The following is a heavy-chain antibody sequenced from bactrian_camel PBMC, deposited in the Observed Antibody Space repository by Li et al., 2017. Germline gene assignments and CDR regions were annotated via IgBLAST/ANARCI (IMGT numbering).Heavy chain of an antibody. J-gene: IGHJ6*01. Sequence: QLVESGGGLVQPGGSLRLSCAASGFTFSSLYMSWVRQAPGKGQEWVSSINSDGTNTYYADSVKGRFTMSRDNAKNTVYLQMNSLKSEDTALYYCAARSVGWCPLYERWLGKRAYTPGGYFATWGQGTQVTVSS. CDR2: INSDGTNT. CDR1: GFTFSSLY. V-gene: IGHV3-2*01. D-gene: IGHD1*01. CDR3: AARSVGWCPLYERWLGKRAYTPGGYFAT.